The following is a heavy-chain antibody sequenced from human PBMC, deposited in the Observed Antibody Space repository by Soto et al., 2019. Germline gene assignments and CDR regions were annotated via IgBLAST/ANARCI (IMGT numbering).Heavy chain of an antibody. J-gene: IGHJ4*02. CDR1: GFTFTTHA. V-gene: IGHV1-3*01. D-gene: IGHD3-22*01. CDR2: INAGNGNT. Sequence: ASVKVSCKTSGFTFTTHAIHWVHQAPGQSLEWMGWINAGNGNTKYSQRFQDRVTITRDTSASTAYMELSSLRSEDRAVYYCARRNSSGPIAHWGQGTLVTVSS. CDR3: ARRNSSGPIAH.